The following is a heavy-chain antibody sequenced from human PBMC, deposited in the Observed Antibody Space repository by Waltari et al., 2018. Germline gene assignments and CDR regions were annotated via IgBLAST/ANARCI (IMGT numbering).Heavy chain of an antibody. D-gene: IGHD3-10*01. Sequence: TVNWVRQAPGQGPEWMGRIMADINYKDFALRFQGRLTINADKSTATVYMELSGLRSEDTAVYYCVGGAGGYFYYNMGVWGQGTTVTGSS. J-gene: IGHJ6*03. CDR1: T. CDR2: IMADINYK. CDR3: VGGAGGYFYYNMGV. V-gene: IGHV1-69*02.